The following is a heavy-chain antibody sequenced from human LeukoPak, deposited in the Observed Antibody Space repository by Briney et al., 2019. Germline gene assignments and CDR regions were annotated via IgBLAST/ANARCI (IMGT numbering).Heavy chain of an antibody. CDR2: IYYSGST. Sequence: SETLSLTCTVSGGSISSYYWGWIRQPPGKGLEWIGSIYYSGSTYYNPSLKSRVTISVDTSKNQFSLKLSSVTAADTAVYYCARDKDSSSFGYYMDVWGKGTTVTVSS. CDR1: GGSISSYY. J-gene: IGHJ6*03. D-gene: IGHD6-6*01. CDR3: ARDKDSSSFGYYMDV. V-gene: IGHV4-39*07.